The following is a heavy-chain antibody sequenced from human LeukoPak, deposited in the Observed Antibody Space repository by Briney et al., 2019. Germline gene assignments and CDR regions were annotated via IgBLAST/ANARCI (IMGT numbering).Heavy chain of an antibody. J-gene: IGHJ6*02. V-gene: IGHV1-69*13. CDR3: ASDLKGCSSTSCYTINYYYYGMDV. D-gene: IGHD2-2*02. CDR2: IIPIFGTA. Sequence: GASVKVSCKASGGTFSSYAISWVRQAPGQGLEWMGGIIPIFGTANYAQKFQGRVTITADESTSTAYMELSSLRSEDTAVYYCASDLKGCSSTSCYTINYYYYGMDVWGQGTTVTVSS. CDR1: GGTFSSYA.